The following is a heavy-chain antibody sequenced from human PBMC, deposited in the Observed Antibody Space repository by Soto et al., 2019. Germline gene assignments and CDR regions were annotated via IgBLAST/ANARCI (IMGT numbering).Heavy chain of an antibody. CDR1: GYTLTELS. J-gene: IGHJ4*02. CDR2: FDPEDGET. V-gene: IGHV1-24*01. Sequence: GASVKVSCKVSGYTLTELSMHWVRQAPGKGLEWMGGFDPEDGETIYAQKFQGRVTMTEDTSTDTAYMELSSLRSEDTAVYYCATHQLPGLDTAMVHNFDYWGQGTLVTVSS. CDR3: ATHQLPGLDTAMVHNFDY. D-gene: IGHD5-18*01.